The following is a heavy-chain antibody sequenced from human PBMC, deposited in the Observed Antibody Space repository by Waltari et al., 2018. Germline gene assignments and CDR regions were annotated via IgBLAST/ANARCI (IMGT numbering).Heavy chain of an antibody. Sequence: QVQLVESGGGVVQPGRSLRLPCAASGFTFSTYGMHWVRQAPGKGLEWVAVMSYDGRKNYYADSVKGRFTISRDNSKNTLYLQMNSLRPEDTAVYYCAKADGALWTLFDYWGQGTLVTVSS. CDR2: MSYDGRKN. J-gene: IGHJ4*02. CDR1: GFTFSTYG. CDR3: AKADGALWTLFDY. V-gene: IGHV3-30*18. D-gene: IGHD4-17*01.